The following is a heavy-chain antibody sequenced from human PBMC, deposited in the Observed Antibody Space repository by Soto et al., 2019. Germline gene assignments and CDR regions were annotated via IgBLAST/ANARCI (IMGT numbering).Heavy chain of an antibody. J-gene: IGHJ5*02. CDR2: IYWDDDK. D-gene: IGHD3-22*01. Sequence: GSGXTLVNPTQTLRLTCTFSGFSLSTSGVGVGWIRQPPGKALEWLALIYWDDDKRYSPSLKSRLTITKDTSKNQVVLTMTNMDPVDTATYYCASGGYDSSGYYLVGFDPWGQGTLVTVSS. V-gene: IGHV2-5*02. CDR3: ASGGYDSSGYYLVGFDP. CDR1: GFSLSTSGVG.